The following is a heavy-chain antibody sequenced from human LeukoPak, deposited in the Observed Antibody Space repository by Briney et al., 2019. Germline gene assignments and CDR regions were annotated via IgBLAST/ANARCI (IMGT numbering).Heavy chain of an antibody. Sequence: PSETLSLTCTVSGGSISSSSYYWSWIRQPPGKGLEWIGYIYYSGSTNYNPSLKSRVTISVDTSKNQFSLKLSSVTAADTAVYYCVGGVIVGDYYFDYWGQGTLVTVSS. CDR2: IYYSGST. CDR3: VGGVIVGDYYFDY. V-gene: IGHV4-61*05. J-gene: IGHJ4*02. D-gene: IGHD3-16*02. CDR1: GGSISSSSYY.